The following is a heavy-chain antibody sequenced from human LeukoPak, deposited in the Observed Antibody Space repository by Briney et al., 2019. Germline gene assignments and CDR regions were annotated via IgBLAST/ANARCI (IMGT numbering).Heavy chain of an antibody. CDR2: IYYSGSS. V-gene: IGHV4-39*01. CDR3: ASAPTYRLLNIDY. J-gene: IGHJ4*02. Sequence: SETLSLTCTVSGGSISSSRYYWGWIRQPPGKGLEWIGSIYYSGSSSYNPSLQSRVTISVDTSKNLFSLKLSSVTAADTAVYYCASAPTYRLLNIDYWGQGTLVTVSS. D-gene: IGHD2-2*01. CDR1: GGSISSSRYY.